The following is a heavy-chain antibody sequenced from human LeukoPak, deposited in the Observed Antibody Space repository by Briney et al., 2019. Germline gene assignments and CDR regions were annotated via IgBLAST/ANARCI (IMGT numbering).Heavy chain of an antibody. Sequence: PSQTLSLTCTVSGGSISSYSWSWIRQPPGKGLEWIGYMYSRGSTNDNPSLKSRLTISRDTSKIQLSLRVTSVTAADTAMYYCARHYLYGDPPAFDFWGQGTMVTASS. D-gene: IGHD4-17*01. CDR3: ARHYLYGDPPAFDF. CDR1: GGSISSYS. V-gene: IGHV4-59*08. J-gene: IGHJ3*01. CDR2: MYSRGST.